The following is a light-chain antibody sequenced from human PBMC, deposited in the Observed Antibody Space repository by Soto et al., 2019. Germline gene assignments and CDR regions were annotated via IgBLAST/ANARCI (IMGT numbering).Light chain of an antibody. J-gene: IGKJ5*01. Sequence: DIQMTQSPSSLSASVGDTVTISCRASQSISSFLAWYQQKPGKAPNLLMYAASTLQSGVPSRFSGGESGTEYTLTISSLQPEDSATYYCQQLYIFPLTFGQGTRLEIK. V-gene: IGKV1-9*01. CDR3: QQLYIFPLT. CDR1: QSISSF. CDR2: AAS.